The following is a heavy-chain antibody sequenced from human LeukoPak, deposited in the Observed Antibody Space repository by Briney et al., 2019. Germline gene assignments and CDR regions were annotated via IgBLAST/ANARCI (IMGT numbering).Heavy chain of an antibody. CDR2: ISYDGSNK. CDR3: AKVPRGSLRYFDWVLDY. CDR1: GFTFSSYG. Sequence: GGSLRLSCAASGFTFSSYGMHWVRQAPGKGLEWVAVISYDGSNKYYADSVKGRFTISRDNSKNTLYLQMNSLRAEDTAVYYCAKVPRGSLRYFDWVLDYWGQGTLVTVSS. J-gene: IGHJ4*02. D-gene: IGHD3-9*01. V-gene: IGHV3-30*18.